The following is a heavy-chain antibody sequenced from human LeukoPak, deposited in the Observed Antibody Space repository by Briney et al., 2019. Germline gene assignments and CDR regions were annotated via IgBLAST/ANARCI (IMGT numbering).Heavy chain of an antibody. CDR3: AKAGYNCSGGSCYSYWYFDL. V-gene: IGHV3-9*01. D-gene: IGHD2-15*01. Sequence: GRFLRLSCAASGFTFDDYAMHWVRQAPGKGLEWVSGVSWNSGSIGYADSVKGRFTISRDNAKNSLYLQMNSLRAEDTALYYCAKAGYNCSGGSCYSYWYFDLWGRGTLVTVSS. CDR1: GFTFDDYA. J-gene: IGHJ2*01. CDR2: VSWNSGSI.